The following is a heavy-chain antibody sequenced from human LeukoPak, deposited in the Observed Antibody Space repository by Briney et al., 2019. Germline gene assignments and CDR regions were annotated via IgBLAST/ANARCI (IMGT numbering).Heavy chain of an antibody. J-gene: IGHJ4*02. V-gene: IGHV4-59*01. CDR3: ARGALYPRGPQGYYFDY. D-gene: IGHD3-10*01. Sequence: SETLSLTCTVSGGSISSYYWSWIRQPPGKGLEWIGYIYYSGSTNYNPSLKSRVTISVDTSKNQFSLKLSSVTAADTAVYYCARGALYPRGPQGYYFDYWGQGTLVTVSS. CDR2: IYYSGST. CDR1: GGSISSYY.